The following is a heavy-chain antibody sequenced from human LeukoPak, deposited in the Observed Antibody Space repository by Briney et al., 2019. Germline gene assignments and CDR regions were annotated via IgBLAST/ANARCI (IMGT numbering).Heavy chain of an antibody. CDR2: ISGSGGST. CDR1: GFTFSSCA. CDR3: AKDRVVKQQLVPTVGAFDI. D-gene: IGHD6-13*01. V-gene: IGHV3-23*01. J-gene: IGHJ3*02. Sequence: GGSLRLSCAASGFTFSSCAMSWVRQAPGKGLEWVSAISGSGGSTYYADSVKGRFTISRDNSKNTLYLQMNSLRAGDTAVYYCAKDRVVKQQLVPTVGAFDIWGQGTMVTVSS.